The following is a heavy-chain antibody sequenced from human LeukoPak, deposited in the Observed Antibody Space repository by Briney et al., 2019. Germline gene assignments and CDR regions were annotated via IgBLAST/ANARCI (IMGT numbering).Heavy chain of an antibody. V-gene: IGHV4-59*01. D-gene: IGHD3-10*01. CDR1: GDSIGSYC. CDR3: ARGRARDGSFPWLDS. CDR2: IFYSGST. J-gene: IGHJ5*01. Sequence: PSETLSLTCSVSGDSIGSYCWKWIRQSAGKGLEWIGYIFYSGSTNYSPSLKSRVTISVDTSNNQFSLQLRSVTAADTAIYYCARGRARDGSFPWLDSWGQGTLVTVSS.